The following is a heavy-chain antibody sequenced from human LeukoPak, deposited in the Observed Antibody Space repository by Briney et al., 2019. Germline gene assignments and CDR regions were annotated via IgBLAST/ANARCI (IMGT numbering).Heavy chain of an antibody. Sequence: SETLSLTCTVSGDSISSYYWSWIRQPAGKGLEWIGRIYTSGSTNYNPSLKSRVTMSVDTSKNQFSLKLSSVTAADTAVYYCARTSPGNYYDSSGYYSSRYYYYYMDVWGKGTTVTVSS. CDR3: ARTSPGNYYDSSGYYSSRYYYYYMDV. CDR2: IYTSGST. D-gene: IGHD3-22*01. CDR1: GDSISSYY. V-gene: IGHV4-4*07. J-gene: IGHJ6*03.